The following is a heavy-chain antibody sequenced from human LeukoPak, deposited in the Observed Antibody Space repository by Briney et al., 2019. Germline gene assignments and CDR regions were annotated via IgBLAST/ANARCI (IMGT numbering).Heavy chain of an antibody. CDR2: INHSGST. V-gene: IGHV4-34*01. CDR3: AREGDTAMATRFYYYYYGMDV. D-gene: IGHD5-18*01. J-gene: IGHJ6*02. Sequence: PSETLSLTCAVYGGSFSGYYWSWIRQPPGKGLEWIGEINHSGSTNYNPSLKSRVTISVDTSKNQFSLKLSSVTAADTAVYYCAREGDTAMATRFYYYYYGMDVWGQGTTVTVSS. CDR1: GGSFSGYY.